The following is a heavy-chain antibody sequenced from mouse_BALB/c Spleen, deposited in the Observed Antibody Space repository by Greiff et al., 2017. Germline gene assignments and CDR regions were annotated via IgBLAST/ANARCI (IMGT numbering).Heavy chain of an antibody. Sequence: EVQRVESGGGLVQPGGSRKLSCAASGFTFSSFGMHWVRQAPEKGLEWVAYISSGSSTIYYADTVKGRFTISRDNPKNTLFLQMTSLRSEDTAMYYCARDDGYYAWFAYWGQGTLVTVSA. CDR2: ISSGSSTI. D-gene: IGHD2-3*01. CDR3: ARDDGYYAWFAY. J-gene: IGHJ3*01. CDR1: GFTFSSFG. V-gene: IGHV5-17*02.